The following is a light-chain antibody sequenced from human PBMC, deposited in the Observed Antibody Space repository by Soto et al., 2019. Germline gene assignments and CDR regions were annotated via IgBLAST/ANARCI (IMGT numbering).Light chain of an antibody. CDR2: KVS. Sequence: DVVMTQSPLSLPVTLGQPASISCRSSQSLVYSDGNTYLSWFQQRPGQSPRRLIYKVSNWDSGVPDRFSGSGSGSDCTLKISRVEAEDGGVYYCMQGTHWPYTFGQGTKLEIK. J-gene: IGKJ2*01. V-gene: IGKV2D-30*01. CDR1: QSLVYSDGNTY. CDR3: MQGTHWPYT.